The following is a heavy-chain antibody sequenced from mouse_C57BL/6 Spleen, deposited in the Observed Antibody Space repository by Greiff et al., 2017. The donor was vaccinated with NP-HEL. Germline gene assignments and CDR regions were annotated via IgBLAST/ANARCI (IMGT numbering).Heavy chain of an antibody. CDR2: IYPGDGDT. CDR3: AREDFDY. CDR1: GYAFSSSW. Sequence: QVTLKESGPELVKPGASVKISCKASGYAFSSSWMNWVKQRPGKGLEWIGRIYPGDGDTNYNGKFKGKATLTADKSSSTAYMQLSSLTSEDSAVYFCAREDFDYWGQGTTLTVSS. V-gene: IGHV1-82*01. J-gene: IGHJ2*01.